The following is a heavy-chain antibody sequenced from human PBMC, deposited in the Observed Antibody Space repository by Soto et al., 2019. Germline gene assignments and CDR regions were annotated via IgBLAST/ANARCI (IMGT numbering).Heavy chain of an antibody. D-gene: IGHD2-15*01. CDR3: ARDVVVVAARGGYYYGMDV. V-gene: IGHV3-48*02. J-gene: IGHJ6*02. Sequence: GGSLRLSCAASGFTFSSYSMNWVRQAPGKGLEWVSYISSSSSTIYYADSVKGRFTISRDNAKNSLYLQMNSLRDEDTAVYYCARDVVVVAARGGYYYGMDVWGQGTTVTVSS. CDR2: ISSSSSTI. CDR1: GFTFSSYS.